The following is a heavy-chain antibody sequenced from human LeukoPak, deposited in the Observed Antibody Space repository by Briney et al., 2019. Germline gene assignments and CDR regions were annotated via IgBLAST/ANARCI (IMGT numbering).Heavy chain of an antibody. D-gene: IGHD1-14*01. CDR1: GLTFSTSG. CDR2: IGPTGSDR. Sequence: PGGSLRLSCTASGLTFSTSGFNWVCQAPGKGLEWVASIGPTGSDRYHADSIKGRFTISRDKANNFLYLQMNSLRAEDTAVYYCATETNGRHYDYWGQGTLLTVSS. CDR3: ATETNGRHYDY. J-gene: IGHJ4*02. V-gene: IGHV3-21*06.